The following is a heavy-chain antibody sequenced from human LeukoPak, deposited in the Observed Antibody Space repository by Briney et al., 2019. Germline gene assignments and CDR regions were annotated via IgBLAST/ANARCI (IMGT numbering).Heavy chain of an antibody. CDR2: INPNSGGT. CDR1: GGTFSSYA. Sequence: ASVKVSCKASGGTFSSYAISWVRQAPGQGLEWMGWINPNSGGTNNAQKFQGRVTMTRDTSISTAYMELSRLRSDDTAAYYCVRGVEKFDYWGQGTLVTVSS. CDR3: VRGVEKFDY. J-gene: IGHJ4*02. V-gene: IGHV1-2*02. D-gene: IGHD3-10*01.